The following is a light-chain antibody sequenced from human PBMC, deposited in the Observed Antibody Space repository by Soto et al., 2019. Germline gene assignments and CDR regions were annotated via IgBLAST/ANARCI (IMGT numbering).Light chain of an antibody. Sequence: EIVLTQSPATLSLSPGERATLSCWASQSVNRYLVWYQQKPGQAPRLLMYDASKRATGIPARFSGSGSGTDFTLTISSLEPEDFAVYYCQQRDIWPWTLGQGPKLDI. V-gene: IGKV3-11*01. J-gene: IGKJ1*01. CDR1: QSVNRY. CDR2: DAS. CDR3: QQRDIWPWT.